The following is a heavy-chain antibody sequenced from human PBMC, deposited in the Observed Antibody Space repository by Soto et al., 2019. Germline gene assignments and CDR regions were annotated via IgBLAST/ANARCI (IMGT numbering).Heavy chain of an antibody. V-gene: IGHV3-23*01. Sequence: DVQLLESGGGVVQSGGSLRLTCSASGFAFSDYSMHWVRQAPAKGPEWVSAISGGGGNTSYAGSVNGRFTISRDNSRNTLSLQMHSLRDDDTALYDCAIETYGSGWTLDSWGQGTRATVSA. CDR3: AIETYGSGWTLDS. D-gene: IGHD6-19*01. J-gene: IGHJ4*02. CDR2: ISGGGGNT. CDR1: GFAFSDYS.